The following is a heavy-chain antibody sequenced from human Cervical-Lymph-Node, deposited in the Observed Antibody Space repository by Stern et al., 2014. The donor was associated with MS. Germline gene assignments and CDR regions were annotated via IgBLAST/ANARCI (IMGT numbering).Heavy chain of an antibody. CDR1: GFTFSSYG. CDR2: IWDDGSKK. Sequence: VQLVESGGGVVQPGRSLRLSCAASGFTFSSYGMHWVRQAPGKGLEWVAAIWDDGSKKYYADSVKGRFTISRDNSKNTLYLQMNSLRAEDTAVYYCLTNSFDYWGQGTLVTVSS. V-gene: IGHV3-33*01. J-gene: IGHJ4*02. D-gene: IGHD3-9*01. CDR3: LTNSFDY.